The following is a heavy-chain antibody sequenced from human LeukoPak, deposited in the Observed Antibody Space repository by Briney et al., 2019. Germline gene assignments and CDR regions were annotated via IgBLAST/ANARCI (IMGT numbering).Heavy chain of an antibody. D-gene: IGHD6-25*01. CDR3: ARDLAAVLFDY. CDR2: ISSSSSTI. J-gene: IGHJ4*02. CDR1: GFTFSSYS. V-gene: IGHV3-48*01. Sequence: PGGSLRLSCAASGFTFSSYSMNWVRQAPGKGLEWVSYISSSSSTIYYADSVKGRFTISRDNAKNSLYLQVNSLRAEDTAVYYCARDLAAVLFDYWGQGTLVTVSS.